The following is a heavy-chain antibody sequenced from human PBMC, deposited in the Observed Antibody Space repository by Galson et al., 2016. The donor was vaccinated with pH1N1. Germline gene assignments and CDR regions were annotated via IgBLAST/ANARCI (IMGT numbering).Heavy chain of an antibody. CDR3: ARALWSVHPGTSDH. V-gene: IGHV3-11*05. CDR1: GLIFSDYY. J-gene: IGHJ1*01. Sequence: SLRLSCAASGLIFSDYYMNWIRQAPGKGLEWVSYIDSTSSDTNYADSVKGRFTISRDNAKNSLYLQMNSLRVEDTAVYYCARALWSVHPGTSDHWSQGTLVTVSS. D-gene: IGHD1-1*01. CDR2: IDSTSSDT.